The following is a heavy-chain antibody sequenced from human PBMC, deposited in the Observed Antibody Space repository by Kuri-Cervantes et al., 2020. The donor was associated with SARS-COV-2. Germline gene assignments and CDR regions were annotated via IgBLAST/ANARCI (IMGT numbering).Heavy chain of an antibody. Sequence: GESLKISCVASGFTFSNYVIHWVRQAPEKGLEWLSVIYTGDKTYYADSVKGRFTISRDNSKNTVYLQMNSLRAEDTAVYYCARDLGGVSGPFDYWGQGTLVTVSS. D-gene: IGHD3-16*01. CDR1: GFTFSNYV. V-gene: IGHV3-53*01. J-gene: IGHJ4*02. CDR2: IYTGDKT. CDR3: ARDLGGVSGPFDY.